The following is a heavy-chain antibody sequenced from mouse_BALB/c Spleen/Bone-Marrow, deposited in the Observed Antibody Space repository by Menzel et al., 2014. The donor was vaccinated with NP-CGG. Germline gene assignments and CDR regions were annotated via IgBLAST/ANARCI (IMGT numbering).Heavy chain of an antibody. D-gene: IGHD1-1*01. CDR3: ASSYYGSSQFAY. V-gene: IGHV2-9*02. CDR2: IWAGGSI. Sequence: VMLVESGPGLVAPSQSLSITCTVSGFSLTSYGVHWVRQPPGKGLEWLGVIWAGGSIIYNSALMSRLSISKDNSKSQVFLKMNSRQADDTAMYYCASSYYGSSQFAYWGQGTLVTVSA. J-gene: IGHJ3*01. CDR1: GFSLTSYG.